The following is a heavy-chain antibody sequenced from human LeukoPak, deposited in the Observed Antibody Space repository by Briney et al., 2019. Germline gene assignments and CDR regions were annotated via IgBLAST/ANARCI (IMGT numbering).Heavy chain of an antibody. CDR3: ARGAGVEMATIGSFDY. CDR2: IYYSGST. CDR1: GGSFSGYY. V-gene: IGHV4-59*01. D-gene: IGHD5-24*01. Sequence: SETLSLTCAVYGGSFSGYYWSWIRQPPGKGLEWIGYIYYSGSTNYNPSLKSRVTISVDTSKNQFSLKLSSVTAADTAVYYCARGAGVEMATIGSFDYWGQGTLVTVSS. J-gene: IGHJ4*02.